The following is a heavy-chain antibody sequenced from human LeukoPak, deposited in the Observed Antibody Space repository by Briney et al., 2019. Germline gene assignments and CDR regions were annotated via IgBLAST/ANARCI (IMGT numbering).Heavy chain of an antibody. V-gene: IGHV3-7*01. CDR3: ARAQRGDDFWSGYADAFDI. D-gene: IGHD3-3*01. CDR2: IKQDGSEK. J-gene: IGHJ3*02. Sequence: GGSLRLSCAASGFTFSSYAMSWVRQAPGKGLEWVANIKQDGSEKYYVDSVKGRFTISRDNAKNSLYLQMNSLRAEDTAVYYCARAQRGDDFWSGYADAFDIWGQGTMVTVSS. CDR1: GFTFSSYA.